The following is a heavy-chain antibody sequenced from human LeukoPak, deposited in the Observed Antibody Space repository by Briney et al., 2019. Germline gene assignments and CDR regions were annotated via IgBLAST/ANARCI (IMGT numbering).Heavy chain of an antibody. J-gene: IGHJ4*02. V-gene: IGHV3-9*01. Sequence: GRSLRLSCAASGFTFDDYAMHWVRQAPGKGLEWVSGISWNSGSIGYADSVKGRLTISRDNAKNSLYLQMDSLRAEDTALYYCAKGGGESDYYFDYWGQGTLVTVSS. CDR3: AKGGGESDYYFDY. CDR1: GFTFDDYA. D-gene: IGHD3-10*01. CDR2: ISWNSGSI.